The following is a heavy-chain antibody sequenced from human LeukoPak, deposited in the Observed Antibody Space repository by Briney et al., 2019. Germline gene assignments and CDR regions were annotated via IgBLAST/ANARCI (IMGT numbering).Heavy chain of an antibody. D-gene: IGHD3-22*01. V-gene: IGHV3-23*01. Sequence: PGGSLRLSCAASGFTFSSYAMSWVRQAPGKGLEWVSAISGSGGSTYYADSVKGRFTISGDNSKNTLYLQMNSLRAEDTAVYYCAKDGSYYYDSSGHWDYWGQGTLVTVSS. CDR1: GFTFSSYA. CDR3: AKDGSYYYDSSGHWDY. CDR2: ISGSGGST. J-gene: IGHJ4*02.